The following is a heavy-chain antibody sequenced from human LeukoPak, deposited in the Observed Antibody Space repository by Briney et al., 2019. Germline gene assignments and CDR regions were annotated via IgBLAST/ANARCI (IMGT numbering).Heavy chain of an antibody. CDR1: GYTSTSYY. J-gene: IGHJ5*02. Sequence: ASVKVSCKASGYTSTSYYMHWVRQAPGQGLEWMGIINPSGGSTSYAQKFQGRVTMTRDTSTSTVYMELSSLRSEDTAVYYCARDLVGLPVDYWFDPWGQGTLVTVSS. CDR2: INPSGGST. V-gene: IGHV1-46*01. CDR3: ARDLVGLPVDYWFDP. D-gene: IGHD6-6*01.